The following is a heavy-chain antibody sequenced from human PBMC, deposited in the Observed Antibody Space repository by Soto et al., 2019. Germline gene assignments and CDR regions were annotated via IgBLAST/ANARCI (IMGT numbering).Heavy chain of an antibody. CDR3: ATRMTTAPY. Sequence: EVRLVQSGGGLVQPGGSLRLSCAASLFIVSDNYMSWVRQAPGKGLEWVSLIYSGGGTDYAESVKGRFTIPRDNYKNTLYLQMNSLKAEDTGIYYWATRMTTAPYWGEGTVVTVSS. D-gene: IGHD4-17*01. CDR1: LFIVSDNY. V-gene: IGHV3-66*01. CDR2: IYSGGGT. J-gene: IGHJ4*02.